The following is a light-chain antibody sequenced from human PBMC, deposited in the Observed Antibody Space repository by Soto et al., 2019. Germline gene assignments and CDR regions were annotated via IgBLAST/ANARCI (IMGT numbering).Light chain of an antibody. CDR2: WAS. Sequence: DIVMTQSPDSLAVSLGERATINCKSSQSVLYNSNNKNYLTWYQQKPGQPPKLLIYWASTRESGVPDRFSGSGSRTDFTLTISSLQAEDVAVYYCQQYYSTPTFGQGTKVEIK. V-gene: IGKV4-1*01. CDR1: QSVLYNSNNKNY. CDR3: QQYYSTPT. J-gene: IGKJ1*01.